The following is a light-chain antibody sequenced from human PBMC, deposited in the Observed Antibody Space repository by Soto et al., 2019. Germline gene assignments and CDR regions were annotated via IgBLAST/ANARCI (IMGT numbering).Light chain of an antibody. Sequence: QSVLTQPPSASGSPGQSVAISCTGTSSDVGGYNYVSWYQQHPGKAPKLMIYDVIKRPSGVPDRFSGSKSGNTASLTVSGLRADDEAVYYCSSFVGGDSFDVIFGGGTKLTVL. CDR3: SSFVGGDSFDVI. V-gene: IGLV2-8*01. CDR2: DVI. J-gene: IGLJ2*01. CDR1: SSDVGGYNY.